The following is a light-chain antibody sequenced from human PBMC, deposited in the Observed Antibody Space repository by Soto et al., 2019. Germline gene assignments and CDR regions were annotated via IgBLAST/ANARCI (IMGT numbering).Light chain of an antibody. CDR1: SSNIGNDY. CDR3: ATWDSSLSAVV. V-gene: IGLV1-51*01. CDR2: DNN. Sequence: QAVLTQPPSVSAAPGQRVTISCSGSSSNIGNDYVSWYQQLPGTAPKLLIYDNNKRPSGIPDRFSGPKSGTSATLGITGLQTGDEADYYCATWDSSLSAVVFGGGTKLTVL. J-gene: IGLJ2*01.